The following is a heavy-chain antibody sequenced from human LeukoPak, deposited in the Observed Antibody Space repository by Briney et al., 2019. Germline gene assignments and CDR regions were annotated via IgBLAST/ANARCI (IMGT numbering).Heavy chain of an antibody. J-gene: IGHJ5*02. CDR3: GRADSYGYA. V-gene: IGHV4-39*07. CDR2: IYYSGST. CDR1: GGSISSCSYY. Sequence: SETLSLTCTVSGGSISSCSYYWGWIPQPPGKGLEGIGSIYYSGSTYYNPSLKSRVTISVDTSKNQFSLKLSSVTAADTAVYYCGRADSYGYACGQGTLGTVSS. D-gene: IGHD5-18*01.